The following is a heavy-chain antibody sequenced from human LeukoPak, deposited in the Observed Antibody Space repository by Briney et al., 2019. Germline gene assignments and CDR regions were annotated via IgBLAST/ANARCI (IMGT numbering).Heavy chain of an antibody. CDR2: IYYSGST. D-gene: IGHD3-3*01. CDR3: ARVPYYDFWSGNDY. CDR1: GGSITSSSAYN. Sequence: SETLSLTCTVSGGSITSSSAYNWGWIRQPPGKGLEWIGSIYYSGSTYYNPSLKSRVTISVDTSKNQFSLKLSSVTAADTAVYYCARVPYYDFWSGNDYWGQGTLVTVSS. J-gene: IGHJ4*02. V-gene: IGHV4-39*07.